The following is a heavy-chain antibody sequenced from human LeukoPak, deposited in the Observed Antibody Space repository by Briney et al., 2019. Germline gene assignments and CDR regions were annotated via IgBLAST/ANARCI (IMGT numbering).Heavy chain of an antibody. D-gene: IGHD2-21*02. Sequence: GGSLRLSCAASGFTFSSYSMNWVRQAPGKGLEWVSSISSSSSYIYYADSVKGRFTISRDNAKNSLYLQMNSLRAEDTAVYYCARDPYCGGDCYPDAFDIWGQGTMVTVSS. CDR2: ISSSSSYI. J-gene: IGHJ3*02. V-gene: IGHV3-21*01. CDR3: ARDPYCGGDCYPDAFDI. CDR1: GFTFSSYS.